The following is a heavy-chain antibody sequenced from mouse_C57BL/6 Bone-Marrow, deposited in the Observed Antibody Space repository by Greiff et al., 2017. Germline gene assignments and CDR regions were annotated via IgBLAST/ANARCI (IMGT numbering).Heavy chain of an antibody. CDR2: IDPENGDT. D-gene: IGHD1-1*01. CDR3: TTYYGSSGGYFDY. V-gene: IGHV14-4*01. Sequence: EVQLQQSGAELVRPGASVKLSCTASGFNIKDDYMHWVKQRPEQGLEWIGWIDPENGDTEYASKFQGKATITADTSSTTAYMQLSSLTSEDTAVYYCTTYYGSSGGYFDYWGQGTTLTVSS. J-gene: IGHJ2*01. CDR1: GFNIKDDY.